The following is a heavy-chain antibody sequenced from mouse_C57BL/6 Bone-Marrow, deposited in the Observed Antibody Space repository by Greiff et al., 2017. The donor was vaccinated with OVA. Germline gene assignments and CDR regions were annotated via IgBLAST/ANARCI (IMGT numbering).Heavy chain of an antibody. CDR3: ARDMGHSTWFAY. CDR1: GYTFTDYY. D-gene: IGHD2-5*01. Sequence: EVQLQQSGPELVKPGASVKISCKASGYTFTDYYMNWVKQSHGKSLEWIGDINPNNGGTSYNQKFKGKATLTVDKSSSTAYMELRSLTSEDSAVYYCARDMGHSTWFAYWGQGTLVTVSA. J-gene: IGHJ3*01. V-gene: IGHV1-26*01. CDR2: INPNNGGT.